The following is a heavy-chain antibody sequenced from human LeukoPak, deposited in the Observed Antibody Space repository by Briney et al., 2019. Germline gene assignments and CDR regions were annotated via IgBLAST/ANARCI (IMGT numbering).Heavy chain of an antibody. D-gene: IGHD6-19*01. J-gene: IGHJ4*02. Sequence: ASVKVSYKASGYTFTSYGISWVRQAPGQVLEWMGWISAYNGNTNYAQKLQGRVTMTTDTSTSTAYMELRSLRSDDTAVYYCARDLGAVAGPHIDYWGQGTLVTVSS. CDR3: ARDLGAVAGPHIDY. V-gene: IGHV1-18*01. CDR2: ISAYNGNT. CDR1: GYTFTSYG.